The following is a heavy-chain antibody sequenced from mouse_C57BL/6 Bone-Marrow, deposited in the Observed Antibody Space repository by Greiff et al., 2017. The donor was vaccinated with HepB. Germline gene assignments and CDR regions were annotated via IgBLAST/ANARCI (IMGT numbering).Heavy chain of an antibody. CDR3: ATLWSLAY. CDR2: IYPRSGNT. D-gene: IGHD1-1*02. V-gene: IGHV1-81*01. Sequence: QVQLKQSGAELARPGASVKLSCKASGYTFTSYGISWVKQRTGQGLEWIGEIYPRSGNTYYNEKFKGKATLTADKSSSTAYMELRSLTSEDSAVYFCATLWSLAYWGQGTLVTVSA. CDR1: GYTFTSYG. J-gene: IGHJ3*01.